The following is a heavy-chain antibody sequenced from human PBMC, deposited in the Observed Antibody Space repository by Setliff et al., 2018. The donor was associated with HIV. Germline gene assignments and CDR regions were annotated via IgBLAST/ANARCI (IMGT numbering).Heavy chain of an antibody. V-gene: IGHV4-59*01. J-gene: IGHJ3*02. CDR2: IFDSENT. CDR3: ARQITSVTTEKLVVNDAFDI. D-gene: IGHD3-22*01. Sequence: PSETLSLTCSVSNDSITYYYWNWIRQPPGKGLEWIGNIFDSENTNYNPSLKSRVTMSVDTSKNQFSLKLSSVTAADTAVYYRARQITSVTTEKLVVNDAFDIWGQGITVTVSS. CDR1: NDSITYYY.